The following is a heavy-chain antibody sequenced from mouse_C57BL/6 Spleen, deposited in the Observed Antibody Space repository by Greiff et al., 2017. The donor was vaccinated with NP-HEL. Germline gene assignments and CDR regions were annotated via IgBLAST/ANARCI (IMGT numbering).Heavy chain of an antibody. CDR1: GFTFSSYA. CDR2: ISDGGSYT. D-gene: IGHD1-1*01. V-gene: IGHV5-4*01. J-gene: IGHJ2*01. Sequence: EVQVVESGGGLVKPGGSLKLSCAASGFTFSSYAMSWVRQTPEKRLEWVATISDGGSYTYYPDNVKGRFTISRDNAKNNLYLQMSHLKSEDTARYYCAREGARITGYFDYWGQGTTLTVSS. CDR3: AREGARITGYFDY.